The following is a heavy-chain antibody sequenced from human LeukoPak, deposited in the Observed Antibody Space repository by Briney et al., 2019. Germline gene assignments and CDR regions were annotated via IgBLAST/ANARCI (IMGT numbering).Heavy chain of an antibody. D-gene: IGHD3-3*01. CDR1: GYTFTGYY. Sequence: GASVKVSCKASGYTFTGYYMHWVRQAPGQGLEWMGWINPNSGGTNYAQKIQGRVTMTTDTSTSTAYMELRSLRSDDTAIYYCARMKFDYDFPHWFDLWGQGTLVTVSS. CDR2: INPNSGGT. J-gene: IGHJ5*02. CDR3: ARMKFDYDFPHWFDL. V-gene: IGHV1-2*02.